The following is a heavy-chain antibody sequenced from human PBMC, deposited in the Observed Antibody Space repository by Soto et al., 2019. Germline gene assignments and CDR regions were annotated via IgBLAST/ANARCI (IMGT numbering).Heavy chain of an antibody. Sequence: HPGGSLRLSCAASGFTFSRYCMHWVRQAPGKGLEWVAIVWYDGSNKYYADSVKGRFTVSRDDSKNTLYLQMDSLRVEDTAVYYCARDSHNPANMDVWGQGTAVTVSS. D-gene: IGHD1-20*01. CDR2: VWYDGSNK. V-gene: IGHV3-33*01. CDR1: GFTFSRYC. CDR3: ARDSHNPANMDV. J-gene: IGHJ6*02.